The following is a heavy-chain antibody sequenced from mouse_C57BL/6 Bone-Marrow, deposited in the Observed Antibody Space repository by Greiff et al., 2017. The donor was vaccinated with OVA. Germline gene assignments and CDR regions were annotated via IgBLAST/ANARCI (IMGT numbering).Heavy chain of an antibody. CDR1: GYSFTSYY. Sequence: VQLQQSGPELVKPRASVKISCKASGYSFTSYYIHWVKQRPGQGLEWIGWIYPGSGNTKYNEKFKGKATLTADTSSSTAYMQLSSLTSEDSAVYYCARERYAMDYWGQGTSVTVSS. J-gene: IGHJ4*01. CDR3: ARERYAMDY. V-gene: IGHV1-66*01. CDR2: IYPGSGNT.